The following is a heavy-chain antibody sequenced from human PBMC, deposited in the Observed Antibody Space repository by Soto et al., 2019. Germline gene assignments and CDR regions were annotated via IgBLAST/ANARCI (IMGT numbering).Heavy chain of an antibody. CDR2: ISAYNGNT. D-gene: IGHD2-2*03. CDR1: GYTFTRYG. J-gene: IGHJ6*02. V-gene: IGHV1-18*01. Sequence: ASVKVSCKASGYTFTRYGISLVRQAPGQGLEWMGWISAYNGNTNHAQKLQGRVTMTTDTSTSTAYMELRSLRSDDTAVYYCARDGYCSSTSCYKLDDYYYYGMDVWGQGTTVTVSS. CDR3: ARDGYCSSTSCYKLDDYYYYGMDV.